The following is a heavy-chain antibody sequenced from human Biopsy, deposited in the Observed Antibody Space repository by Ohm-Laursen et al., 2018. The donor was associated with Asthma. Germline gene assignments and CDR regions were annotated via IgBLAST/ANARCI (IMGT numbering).Heavy chain of an antibody. V-gene: IGHV4-59*01. CDR2: IHYSGST. J-gene: IGHJ4*02. CDR3: AGFCSGGNCPDH. Sequence: VTLSLTCTVSGDSIRIYYWTWIRQPPGKGLECIGNIHYSGSTYPNPALKSRVTISVDTSKKQISLRLSSVIAADTAVYYCAGFCSGGNCPDHWGQGTLVTVSS. CDR1: GDSIRIYY. D-gene: IGHD2-15*01.